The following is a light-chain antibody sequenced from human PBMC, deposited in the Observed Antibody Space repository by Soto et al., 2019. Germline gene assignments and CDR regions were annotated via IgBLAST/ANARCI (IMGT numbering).Light chain of an antibody. J-gene: IGKJ1*01. CDR3: PPFGTSPLWT. Sequence: EIVLTQSPGTLSLSPGERATLSCRASQSVNSNYLAWYQQKPGQAPRLLMYETSTRATGIPDRFSGSGSGTDFTLTISRLEPEDFAVYFCPPFGTSPLWTFGQGTKVEMK. V-gene: IGKV3-20*01. CDR1: QSVNSNY. CDR2: ETS.